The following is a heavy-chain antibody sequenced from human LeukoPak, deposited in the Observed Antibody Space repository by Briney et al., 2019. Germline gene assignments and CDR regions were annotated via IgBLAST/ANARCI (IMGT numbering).Heavy chain of an antibody. Sequence: SETLSLTCAVYGGSFSGYYWVWIRQPPGKGLECIGTISYTGDTYYNPSLKSRVTISVDTSKNQFSLQLSSVTATDTAVYFCARRSSTGWFFDYWGQGTLVTVSS. D-gene: IGHD6-19*01. V-gene: IGHV4-34*01. CDR3: ARRSSTGWFFDY. J-gene: IGHJ4*02. CDR1: GGSFSGYY. CDR2: ISYTGDT.